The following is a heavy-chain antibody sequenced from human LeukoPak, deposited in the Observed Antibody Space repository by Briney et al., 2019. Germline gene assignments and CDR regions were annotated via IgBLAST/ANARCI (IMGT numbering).Heavy chain of an antibody. CDR2: IYHSGST. D-gene: IGHD6-19*01. CDR3: ARGGVAVNTDY. V-gene: IGHV4-38-2*01. J-gene: IGHJ4*02. CDR1: GYSISSGYY. Sequence: PSETLSLTCAVSGYSISSGYYWGWIRQPPGKGLEWIGSIYHSGSTYYNPSLKSRVTVSVDTSKNQFSLKLSSVTAADTAAYYCARGGVAVNTDYWGQGTLVTVPS.